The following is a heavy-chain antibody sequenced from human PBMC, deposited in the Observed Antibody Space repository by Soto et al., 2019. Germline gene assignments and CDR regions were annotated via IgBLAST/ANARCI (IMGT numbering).Heavy chain of an antibody. CDR2: ISANTGDT. CDR1: GYSFSTNG. J-gene: IGHJ5*02. D-gene: IGHD3-3*01. V-gene: IGHV1-18*04. Sequence: QVQLAQSGAEVKKPGASITVSCKVSGYSFSTNGVSWVRQAPGQGLEWMGWISANTGDTLYAEKFEDRITLTADTPTTTAYMELRSLRPDDTATYFCATDKGDFTFGPWGQGTLITVSS. CDR3: ATDKGDFTFGP.